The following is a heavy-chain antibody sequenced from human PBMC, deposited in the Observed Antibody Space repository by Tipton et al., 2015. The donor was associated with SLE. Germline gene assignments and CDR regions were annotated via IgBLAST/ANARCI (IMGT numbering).Heavy chain of an antibody. CDR1: GFIVSGHY. V-gene: IGHV3-66*03. CDR2: TYNSGTT. D-gene: IGHD2/OR15-2a*01. Sequence: GSLRLSCAASGFIVSGHYMNWVRQAPGKGLEWVSVTYNSGTTYYADSVKGRFTISRDNSKNTLYLQMNSLRTEDTAMYYCARERIGFDYWGQGALVTASS. J-gene: IGHJ4*02. CDR3: ARERIGFDY.